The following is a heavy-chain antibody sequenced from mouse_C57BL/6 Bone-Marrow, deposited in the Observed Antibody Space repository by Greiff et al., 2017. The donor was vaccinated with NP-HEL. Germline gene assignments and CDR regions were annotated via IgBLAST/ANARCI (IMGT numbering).Heavy chain of an antibody. Sequence: QVQLQQSGPELVKPGASVKISCKASGYAFSSSWMNWVKQRPGKGLEWIGRIYPGDGDTNYNGKFKGQANLTADKSSSTAYMQLSSLTSEDSAVYFCARLYYSLDYWGQGTTLTVSS. CDR1: GYAFSSSW. V-gene: IGHV1-82*01. CDR3: ARLYYSLDY. J-gene: IGHJ2*01. CDR2: IYPGDGDT. D-gene: IGHD2-12*01.